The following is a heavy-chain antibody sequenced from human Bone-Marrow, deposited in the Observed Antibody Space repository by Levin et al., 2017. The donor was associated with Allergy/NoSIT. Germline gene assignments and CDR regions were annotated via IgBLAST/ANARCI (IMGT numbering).Heavy chain of an antibody. D-gene: IGHD3-22*01. V-gene: IGHV3-66*01. CDR3: ARTFNYDSSGYYYGYYYYYGMDV. Sequence: ASVKVSCAASGFTVSSNYMSWVRQAPGKGLEWVSVIYSGGSTYYADSVKGRFTISRDNSKNTLYLQMNSLRAEDTAVYYCARTFNYDSSGYYYGYYYYYGMDVWGQGTTVTVS. CDR2: IYSGGST. J-gene: IGHJ6*02. CDR1: GFTVSSNY.